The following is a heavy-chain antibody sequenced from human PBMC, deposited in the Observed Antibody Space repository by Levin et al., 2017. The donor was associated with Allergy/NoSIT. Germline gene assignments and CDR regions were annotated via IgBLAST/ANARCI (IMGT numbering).Heavy chain of an antibody. CDR2: ISSRST. J-gene: IGHJ4*02. CDR3: ARDLVVPAARIPFDS. Sequence: GGSLRLSCAASGFIFSNYNMNWVRQAPGKGLEWVSSISSRSTYYADSVKGRFTISRDNAKNSLFLQMNSLRAEDTAVYYCARDLVVPAARIPFDSWGQGTLVTVSS. V-gene: IGHV3-69-1*01. D-gene: IGHD2-2*01. CDR1: GFIFSNYN.